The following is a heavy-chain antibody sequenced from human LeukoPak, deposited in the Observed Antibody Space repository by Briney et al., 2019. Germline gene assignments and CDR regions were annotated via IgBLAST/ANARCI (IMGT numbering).Heavy chain of an antibody. V-gene: IGHV1-46*04. Sequence: ASVKVSCKASGYTFSGYYMYWVRQAPGQGLEWMGIINPSGGSTTYAQKLRGRVTMTRDTSTSTVYMELSSLRSEDTAVYYCARTTDGTADYWGQGTLVTVSS. D-gene: IGHD1-14*01. CDR2: INPSGGST. CDR1: GYTFSGYY. CDR3: ARTTDGTADY. J-gene: IGHJ4*02.